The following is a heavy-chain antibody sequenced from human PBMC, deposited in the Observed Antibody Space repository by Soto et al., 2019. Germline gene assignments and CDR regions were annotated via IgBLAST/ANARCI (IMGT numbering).Heavy chain of an antibody. CDR1: GGSVSSGSYY. CDR2: IYYSGST. CDR3: ARSPVGTMVRGVIRHWFYP. Sequence: PSETLSLTCTVSGGSVSSGSYYWSWIRQPPGKGLEWIGYIYYSGSTNYNPSLKSRVTISVDTSKNQFSLKLSSVTAADTAVYYCARSPVGTMVRGVIRHWFYPWGQGTLVTVSS. V-gene: IGHV4-61*01. D-gene: IGHD3-10*01. J-gene: IGHJ5*02.